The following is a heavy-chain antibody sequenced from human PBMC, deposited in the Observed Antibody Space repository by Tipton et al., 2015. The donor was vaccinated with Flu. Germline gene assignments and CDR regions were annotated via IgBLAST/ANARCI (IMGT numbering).Heavy chain of an antibody. CDR1: GYTFTSYN. J-gene: IGHJ3*01. CDR2: IYPAGGGI. CDR3: ARDKGGGTYTFDV. D-gene: IGHD1-1*01. Sequence: QVQLVQSGPEVKKPGASVKVSCKASGYTFTSYNMHWVRQAPGQGLEWMGIIYPAGGGISYAQKFQGRVIMTRDRSTGTVHMELSSLRSDDTAMYYCARDKGGGTYTFDVWGQGTMVIVSS. V-gene: IGHV1-46*01.